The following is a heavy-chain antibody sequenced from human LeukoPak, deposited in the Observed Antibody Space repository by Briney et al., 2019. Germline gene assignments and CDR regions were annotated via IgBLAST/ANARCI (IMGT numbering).Heavy chain of an antibody. CDR1: GYTFSSYG. J-gene: IGHJ4*01. V-gene: IGHV1-18*01. CDR3: ARDNDKVVDH. Sequence: ASVKVSCKTSGYTFSSYGISWVRQAPGQGLEWMGWITAYNGNRLYAQRFQGRITLTTDTSTSTSYMELRSLEYDDTAIYYCARDNDKVVDHWGQGTLVAVSS. CDR2: ITAYNGNR. D-gene: IGHD1-1*01.